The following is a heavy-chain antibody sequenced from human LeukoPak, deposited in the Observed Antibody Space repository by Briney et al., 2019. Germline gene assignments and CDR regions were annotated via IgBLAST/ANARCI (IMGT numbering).Heavy chain of an antibody. CDR1: GGSFSGYY. CDR3: ARGNIVLVPAVSVSEGMDV. J-gene: IGHJ6*02. V-gene: IGHV4-34*01. Sequence: SETLSLTCAVYGGSFSGYYWSWIRQPPGKGLEWIGEINHSGSTNYNPPLKSRVTISVDTSKNQFSLKLSSVTAADTAVYYCARGNIVLVPAVSVSEGMDVWGQGTTVTVSS. D-gene: IGHD2-2*01. CDR2: INHSGST.